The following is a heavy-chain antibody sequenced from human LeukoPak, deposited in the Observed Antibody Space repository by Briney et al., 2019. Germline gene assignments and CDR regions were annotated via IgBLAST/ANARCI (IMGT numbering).Heavy chain of an antibody. CDR1: GFTFSSYS. CDR3: ARVRYYYYMDV. V-gene: IGHV3-48*01. J-gene: IGHJ6*03. D-gene: IGHD3-16*01. CDR2: ISSSSSTI. Sequence: GGSLRLSCAASGFTFSSYSMNWVRQAPGKELEWVSYISSSSSTIYYADSVKGRFTISRDNAKNSLYLQMNSLRAEDTAVYYCARVRYYYYMDVWGKGTTVTVSS.